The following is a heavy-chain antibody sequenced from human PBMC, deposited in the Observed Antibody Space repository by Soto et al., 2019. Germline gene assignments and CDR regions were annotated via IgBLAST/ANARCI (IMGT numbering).Heavy chain of an antibody. CDR2: ISYDGSNK. D-gene: IGHD6-6*01. CDR1: GFTFSSYA. Sequence: GGSLRLSCAASGFTFSSYAMHWVRQAPGKGLEWVAVISYDGSNKYYADSVKGRFTISRDNSKNTLYLQMNSLRAEDTAVYYCARVGYSSSSEEWDYWGQGTLVTSPQ. J-gene: IGHJ4*02. CDR3: ARVGYSSSSEEWDY. V-gene: IGHV3-30-3*01.